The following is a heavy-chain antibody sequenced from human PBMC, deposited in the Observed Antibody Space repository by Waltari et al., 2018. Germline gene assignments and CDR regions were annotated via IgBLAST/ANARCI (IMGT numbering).Heavy chain of an antibody. CDR3: AKDYLLYSSSWWDFDY. CDR2: ISYDGSNK. J-gene: IGHJ4*02. CDR1: GFTSSSYG. Sequence: QVQLVESGGGVVQPGRSLRLSCAASGFTSSSYGMHWVRQAPGKGLEWVAVISYDGSNKYYADSVKGRFTISRDNSKNTLYLQMNSLRAEDTAVYYCAKDYLLYSSSWWDFDYWGQGTLVTVSS. D-gene: IGHD6-13*01. V-gene: IGHV3-30*18.